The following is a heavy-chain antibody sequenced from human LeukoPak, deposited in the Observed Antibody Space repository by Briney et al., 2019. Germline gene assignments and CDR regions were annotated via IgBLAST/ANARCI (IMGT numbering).Heavy chain of an antibody. CDR3: ARDLAGDCSGGSCHGSFFDY. CDR2: IYYSGST. D-gene: IGHD2-15*01. Sequence: PSETLSLTCSVSGGSISPYYWNWIWQPPGKGLEWIGYIYYSGSTHYNPSLKSRVTISLDTSKNQFSLKLSSVTAADTAVYYCARDLAGDCSGGSCHGSFFDYWGQGTLVTVSS. J-gene: IGHJ4*02. V-gene: IGHV4-59*12. CDR1: GGSISPYY.